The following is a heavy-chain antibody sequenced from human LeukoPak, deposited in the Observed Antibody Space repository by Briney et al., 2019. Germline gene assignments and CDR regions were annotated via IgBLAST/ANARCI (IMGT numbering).Heavy chain of an antibody. J-gene: IGHJ5*02. CDR1: GFTFSGYS. CDR3: ARAPRPGEYSYGPEKGNWFDP. CDR2: ISSRNNYI. D-gene: IGHD5-18*01. Sequence: PGGSLRLSCAASGFTFSGYSMNWVRQAPGKGLEWVSSISSRNNYIYYADSVKGRFTISRDNAQNSLYLQMNSLRAEDTAVYYCARAPRPGEYSYGPEKGNWFDPWGQGTLVTVSS. V-gene: IGHV3-21*01.